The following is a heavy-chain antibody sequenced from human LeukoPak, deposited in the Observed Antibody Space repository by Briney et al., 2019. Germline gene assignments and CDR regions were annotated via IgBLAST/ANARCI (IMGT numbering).Heavy chain of an antibody. J-gene: IGHJ3*02. CDR1: GGSISSFY. Sequence: SETLSLTCTVSGGSISSFYWSWIRQPPGKGLEWIAYIHYSGSTDSNPSLKSRVTMSVDTSKNQLSLKLSSVTAADTAVYYCASDILTGYWDAFDIWGQGTMVTVSS. D-gene: IGHD3-9*01. CDR2: IHYSGST. CDR3: ASDILTGYWDAFDI. V-gene: IGHV4-59*01.